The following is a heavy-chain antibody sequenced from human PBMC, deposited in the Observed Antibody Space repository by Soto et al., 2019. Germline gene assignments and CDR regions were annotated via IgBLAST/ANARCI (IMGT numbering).Heavy chain of an antibody. CDR2: SYYSGST. D-gene: IGHD6-13*01. V-gene: IGHV4-30-4*01. J-gene: IGHJ4*02. CDR1: GGSIRSGDYY. Sequence: QVQLKESGPGLVKPSQTLSLPCTVSGGSIRSGDYYWSWIRQPPGKGLEWIGYSYYSGSTYYNPSLKGRVTISVDTSQNQCSLKLSAGTAADMAVYYCARGTEKKLQLGHYFDYWGQGTLVTVSS. CDR3: ARGTEKKLQLGHYFDY.